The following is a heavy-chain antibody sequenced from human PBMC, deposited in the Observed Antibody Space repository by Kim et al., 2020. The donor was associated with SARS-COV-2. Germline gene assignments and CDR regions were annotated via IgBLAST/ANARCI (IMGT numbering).Heavy chain of an antibody. CDR1: GGSISSYY. Sequence: SETLSLTCTVSGGSISSYYWSWIRQPPGKGLEWIGYIYYRGSTNYNPSLKSRVTISVDTSKNQFSLKLSSVTAADTAVYYCARLGASSSQDYWGQGTLVTVSS. CDR2: IYYRGST. D-gene: IGHD6-13*01. J-gene: IGHJ4*02. CDR3: ARLGASSSQDY. V-gene: IGHV4-59*08.